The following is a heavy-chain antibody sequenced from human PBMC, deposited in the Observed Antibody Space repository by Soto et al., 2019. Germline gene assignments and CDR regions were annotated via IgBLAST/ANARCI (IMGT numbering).Heavy chain of an antibody. J-gene: IGHJ3*02. CDR3: AHPRGYGVFDAYDI. Sequence: RLSCAASGFTFSTYAMSWVRQAPGKGLEWVSAISNSGVSTYHADSVKGRFTISRDNSINRLYMQMNSLRTEDTAVYYCAHPRGYGVFDAYDIWGQGTMVTVSS. D-gene: IGHD4-17*01. CDR2: ISNSGVST. CDR1: GFTFSTYA. V-gene: IGHV3-23*01.